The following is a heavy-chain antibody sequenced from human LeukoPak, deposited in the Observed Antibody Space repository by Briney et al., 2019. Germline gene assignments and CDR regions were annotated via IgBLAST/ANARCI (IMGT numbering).Heavy chain of an antibody. CDR2: INHSGST. CDR1: GGSFSGYY. CDR3: ARGWGTQWLVLDY. Sequence: SETLSLTCALYGGSFSGYYWSGIRQPPGKGLEWIGEINHSGSTNYNPSLKSRVTISVDSSKNQFSLKVSSVTAADTAVYYCARGWGTQWLVLDYWGQGTLVIVSS. D-gene: IGHD6-19*01. J-gene: IGHJ4*02. V-gene: IGHV4-34*01.